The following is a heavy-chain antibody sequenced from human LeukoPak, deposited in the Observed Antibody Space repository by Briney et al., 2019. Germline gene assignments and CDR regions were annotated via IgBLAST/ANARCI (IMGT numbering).Heavy chain of an antibody. D-gene: IGHD6-19*01. CDR2: ISSSSSTI. J-gene: IGHJ4*02. CDR1: GFTLSTYS. Sequence: QPGGSLRLSCAASGFTLSTYSMNWVRQAPGKGLEWVSYISSSSSTIYDADSVRGRFTISRDNAKNSLYLQMNSLRAEDTAIYYCAREVGGWYFFDYWGQGTLVTVSS. V-gene: IGHV3-48*04. CDR3: AREVGGWYFFDY.